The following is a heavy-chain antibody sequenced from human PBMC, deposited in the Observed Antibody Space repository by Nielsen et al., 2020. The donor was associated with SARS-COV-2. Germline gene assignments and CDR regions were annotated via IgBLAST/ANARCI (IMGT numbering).Heavy chain of an antibody. D-gene: IGHD4-17*01. CDR2: ISGSGGST. CDR3: AKDHMTTVTNDYYYYGMDV. V-gene: IGHV3-23*01. Sequence: GGSLTLSCAASGFTFSSYAMSWVRQAPGKGLEWVSAISGSGGSTYYADSVKGRFTISRDNSKNTLYLQMNSLRAEDTAVYYCAKDHMTTVTNDYYYYGMDVWGQGTTVTVSS. CDR1: GFTFSSYA. J-gene: IGHJ6*02.